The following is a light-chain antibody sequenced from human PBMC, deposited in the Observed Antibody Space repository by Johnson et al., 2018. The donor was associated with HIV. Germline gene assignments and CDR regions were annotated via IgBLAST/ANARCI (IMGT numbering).Light chain of an antibody. V-gene: IGLV1-51*01. J-gene: IGLJ1*01. Sequence: QSVLTQPPSVSAAPGQKVTISCSGSSSNIGNNYVSWYQQLPGTAPKLLIYDNNKRPSGIPDRFSGSKSGTSATLGITGLQTGDEADYYCGTCDSSLSSSYGFATGTKVTVL. CDR1: SSNIGNNY. CDR3: GTCDSSLSSSYG. CDR2: DNN.